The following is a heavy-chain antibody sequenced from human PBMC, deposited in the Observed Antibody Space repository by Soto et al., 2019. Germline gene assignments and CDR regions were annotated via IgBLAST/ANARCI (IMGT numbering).Heavy chain of an antibody. D-gene: IGHD1-1*01. CDR1: VFTFSSYC. CDR3: AKDQRSVPPVQGL. CDR2: ISYDGSNK. J-gene: IGHJ4*02. V-gene: IGHV3-30*18. Sequence: RGSVRLSCASSVFTFSSYCMHLVRQAPFKVLDFVSFISYDGSNKYYADSVKCRFTISRDNSKKTLYLQMNSLRAEATAVYYCAKDQRSVPPVQGLWGQGTLVTLSS.